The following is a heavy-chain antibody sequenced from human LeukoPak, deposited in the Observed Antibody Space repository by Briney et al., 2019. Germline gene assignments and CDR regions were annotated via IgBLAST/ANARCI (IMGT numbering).Heavy chain of an antibody. V-gene: IGHV4-31*03. J-gene: IGHJ6*02. CDR3: ARAQEDSGYPYYYYYYGMDV. CDR2: IYYSGST. CDR1: GGSISSGGYY. D-gene: IGHD3-22*01. Sequence: SQTLSLTCTVSGGSISSGGYYWRWIRQHPGKGLEWIGYIYYSGSTYYNPSLKSRVTISVDTSKNQFSLKLSSVTAADTAVYYCARAQEDSGYPYYYYYYGMDVWGQGTTVTVSS.